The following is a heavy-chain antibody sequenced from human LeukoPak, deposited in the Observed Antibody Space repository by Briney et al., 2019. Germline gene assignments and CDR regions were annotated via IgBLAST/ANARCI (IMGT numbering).Heavy chain of an antibody. CDR1: GGSISSYY. CDR3: ARAGYYGSGSYSYFHY. J-gene: IGHJ4*02. Sequence: PSETLSLTCTVSGGSISSYYRSGIRQPPGKGLEWIGYIYYSGSTDYNPSLKSRATISVDTSKNQLSLKLSSVTAADTAVYYCARAGYYGSGSYSYFHYWGQGTLVTVSS. V-gene: IGHV4-59*01. D-gene: IGHD3-10*01. CDR2: IYYSGST.